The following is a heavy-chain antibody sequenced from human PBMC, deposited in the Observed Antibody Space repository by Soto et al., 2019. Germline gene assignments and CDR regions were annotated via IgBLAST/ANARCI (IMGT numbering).Heavy chain of an antibody. Sequence: GGSLRLSCAASGFLVSNNYMSLVRKATGKGLEWVSVIYSGGTIYYADSVKGRFTISRDNSKNSLYLQMNSLRAEDTAVYYCARDSPTVKTWGQGTLVTVSS. CDR1: GFLVSNNY. D-gene: IGHD4-17*01. J-gene: IGHJ4*02. V-gene: IGHV3-66*01. CDR3: ARDSPTVKT. CDR2: IYSGGTI.